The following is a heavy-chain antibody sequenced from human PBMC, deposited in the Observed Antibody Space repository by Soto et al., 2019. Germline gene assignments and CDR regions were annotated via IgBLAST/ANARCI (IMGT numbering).Heavy chain of an antibody. V-gene: IGHV3-23*01. J-gene: IGHJ4*02. CDR1: GFTFSSYA. D-gene: IGHD3-3*01. Sequence: EVQLLESGGGFAQPGGSLSLSCAASGFTFSSYAMHWVRQAPGRGLEWVSTISGSGTNIYYADSVQGRFTISRDNSQNTLFLQMTSLRVDDAATYYCAKDGFGGASDYWCQGTHVTVSS. CDR3: AKDGFGGASDY. CDR2: ISGSGTNI.